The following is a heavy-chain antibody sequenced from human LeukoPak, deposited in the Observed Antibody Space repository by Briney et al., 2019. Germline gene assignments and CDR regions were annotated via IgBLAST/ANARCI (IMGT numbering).Heavy chain of an antibody. J-gene: IGHJ4*02. D-gene: IGHD5-12*01. CDR1: GFTFSSYS. Sequence: GGSLRLSCAASGFTFSSYSMNWVRQAPGKGLEWVSSISSSSSYIYYADSVKGRFTISRDNAKNSLYPQMNSLRAEDTAVYYCARERIGYSGYDYRNPADYWGQGTLVTVSS. CDR2: ISSSSSYI. V-gene: IGHV3-21*01. CDR3: ARERIGYSGYDYRNPADY.